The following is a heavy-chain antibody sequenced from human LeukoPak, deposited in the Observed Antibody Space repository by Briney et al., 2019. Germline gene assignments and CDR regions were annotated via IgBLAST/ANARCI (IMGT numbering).Heavy chain of an antibody. CDR1: GFTFSSYA. V-gene: IGHV3-23*01. CDR2: ISSTGGNT. Sequence: GGSLRLSCAAAGFTFSSYAMSWVRQAPGKGLEWLSTISSTGGNTYYADSVKGRFTITRDNSKNKLYLQMNRMRTDDTAVYYRAKIGPQEVRDVRFAEYFQLRGQGTLVTVSS. D-gene: IGHD5-24*01. CDR3: AKIGPQEVRDVRFAEYFQL. J-gene: IGHJ1*01.